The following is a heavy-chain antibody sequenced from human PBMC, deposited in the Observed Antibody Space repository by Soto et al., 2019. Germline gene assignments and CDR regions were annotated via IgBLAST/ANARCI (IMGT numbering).Heavy chain of an antibody. Sequence: PGESLKISCKGSGYSFTSYWIGWVRQMPGKGLEWMGIIYPGDSDTRYSPSFQGQVTISADKSISTAYLQWSSLKASDTAMYYCARSPSHYYDSNHVYYYCYYYGMDVWGQGTTVTVSS. CDR3: ARSPSHYYDSNHVYYYCYYYGMDV. V-gene: IGHV5-51*01. CDR1: GYSFTSYW. D-gene: IGHD3-22*01. CDR2: IYPGDSDT. J-gene: IGHJ6*02.